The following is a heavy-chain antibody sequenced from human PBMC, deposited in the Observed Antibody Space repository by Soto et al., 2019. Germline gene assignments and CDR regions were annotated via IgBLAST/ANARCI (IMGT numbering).Heavy chain of an antibody. CDR1: GFTFSSYD. D-gene: IGHD5-12*01. Sequence: HPGGSLRLSCAASGFTFSSYDMHWVRQPTGKCLEWVVAIGIAGDSYYPGSVQGRFIIFIENAKISLYLQMNILRAGDTAVYYCARVLRGYSGFEDYFDYWGQGALVTVSS. CDR2: IGIAGDS. CDR3: ARVLRGYSGFEDYFDY. J-gene: IGHJ4*02. V-gene: IGHV3-13*04.